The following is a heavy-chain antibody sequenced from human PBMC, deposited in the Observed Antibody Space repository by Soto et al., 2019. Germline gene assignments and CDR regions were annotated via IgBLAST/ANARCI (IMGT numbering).Heavy chain of an antibody. CDR3: AKDLYSYGYASLDY. CDR2: ISGSGGST. D-gene: IGHD5-18*01. V-gene: IGHV3-23*01. J-gene: IGHJ4*02. Sequence: EVPLLESGGGLVQPGGSLRLSCAASGFTFSSYAMSWVRQAPGKGLEWVSAISGSGGSTYDADSVKGRFTISRDNSKNTLYLQMNSLRAEDTAVYYYAKDLYSYGYASLDYWGQGTLVTVSS. CDR1: GFTFSSYA.